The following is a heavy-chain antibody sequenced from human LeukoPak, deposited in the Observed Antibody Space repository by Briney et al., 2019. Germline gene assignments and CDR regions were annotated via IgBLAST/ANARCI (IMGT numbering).Heavy chain of an antibody. CDR1: GFTFSSYS. CDR2: ISSSSSYI. Sequence: AGGSLRLSCAASGFTFSSYSMNWVRQAPGKGLEWVSSISSSSSYIYYADSVKGRFTISRDNAKNSLYLQMSSLRADDTAVYYCARKSEYSSSSGLNCWGQGTLVTVSS. D-gene: IGHD6-6*01. CDR3: ARKSEYSSSSGLNC. V-gene: IGHV3-21*01. J-gene: IGHJ4*02.